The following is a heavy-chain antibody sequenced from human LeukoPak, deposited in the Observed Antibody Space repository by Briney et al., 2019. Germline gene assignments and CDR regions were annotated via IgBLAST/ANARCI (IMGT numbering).Heavy chain of an antibody. Sequence: GGSLRLSCAASGFTFSSYEMNWVRQAPGKGLEWVSYISSSGSTIYYADSVEGRFTISRDNAKNSLYLQMNSLRAEDTAVYYCARGPPSSYWYFDLWGRGSLVTVSS. CDR1: GFTFSSYE. J-gene: IGHJ2*01. CDR3: ARGPPSSYWYFDL. V-gene: IGHV3-48*03. D-gene: IGHD6-6*01. CDR2: ISSSGSTI.